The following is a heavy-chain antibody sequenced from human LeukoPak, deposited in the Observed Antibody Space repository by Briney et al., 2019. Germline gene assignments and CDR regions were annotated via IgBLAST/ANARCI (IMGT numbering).Heavy chain of an antibody. CDR1: GGSISNYY. J-gene: IGHJ3*02. D-gene: IGHD5-18*01. CDR3: ASGRGLYSFYAFDI. V-gene: IGHV4-59*01. CDR2: IYYSGST. Sequence: KSSETLSLTCTVSGGSISNYYWSWIRQPPGKGLDGIGYIYYSGSTDYNPSLRSRVTISVDTSESQFSLKLSSVTAADTAVYYCASGRGLYSFYAFDIWGQGTMVTVSS.